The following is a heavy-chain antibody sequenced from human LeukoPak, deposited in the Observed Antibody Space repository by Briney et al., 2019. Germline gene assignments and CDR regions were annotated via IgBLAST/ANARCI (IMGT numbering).Heavy chain of an antibody. V-gene: IGHV1-2*02. Sequence: ASVKVSCKASGYTFTSYGISWVRQAPGQGLEWMGWINPNSGGSNYAQKFQGRVTLTRDTSISTAYMDLSRLRSDDTAVYYCARDTYGSGSSVGYWGQGTLVTVSS. D-gene: IGHD3-10*01. CDR2: INPNSGGS. CDR3: ARDTYGSGSSVGY. CDR1: GYTFTSYG. J-gene: IGHJ4*02.